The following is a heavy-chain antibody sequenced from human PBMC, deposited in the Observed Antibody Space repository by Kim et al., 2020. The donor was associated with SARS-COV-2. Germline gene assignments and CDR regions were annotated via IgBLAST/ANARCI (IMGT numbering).Heavy chain of an antibody. CDR3: ARGGVILWFGEPLGAFDI. J-gene: IGHJ3*02. CDR1: GYTFTSYD. V-gene: IGHV1-8*01. Sequence: ASVKVSCKASGYTFTSYDINWVRQATGQGLEWMGWMNPNSGNTGYAQKFQGRVTMTRNTSISTAYMELSSLRSEDTAVYYCARGGVILWFGEPLGAFDIWGQGTMVTVSS. CDR2: MNPNSGNT. D-gene: IGHD3-10*01.